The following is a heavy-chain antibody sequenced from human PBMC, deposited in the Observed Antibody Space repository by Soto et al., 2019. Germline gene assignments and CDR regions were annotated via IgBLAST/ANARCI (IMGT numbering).Heavy chain of an antibody. CDR3: ARATATPDDAFDI. CDR1: GYTFTSYY. V-gene: IGHV1-46*01. Sequence: GASVKVSCKASGYTFTSYYMHWVRQAPGQGLEWMGIINPSGGSTSYAQKFQGRVTMTRDTSTSTVYMEPSSLRSEDTAVYYCARATATPDDAFDIWGQGTMVTVSS. J-gene: IGHJ3*02. CDR2: INPSGGST. D-gene: IGHD2-15*01.